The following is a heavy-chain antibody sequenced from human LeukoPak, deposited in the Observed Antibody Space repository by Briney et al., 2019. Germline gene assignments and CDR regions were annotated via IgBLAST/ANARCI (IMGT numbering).Heavy chain of an antibody. Sequence: ASVKVSCKASGYTFTDYYMHWVQQAPGKGLEWMGRVDPEDGETIYAEKFQGRVTITADTSTDTAYMELSSLRSEDTAVYYCATQQLVPRIWGQGTLVTVSP. CDR1: GYTFTDYY. CDR2: VDPEDGET. CDR3: ATQQLVPRI. J-gene: IGHJ4*02. V-gene: IGHV1-69-2*01. D-gene: IGHD6-13*01.